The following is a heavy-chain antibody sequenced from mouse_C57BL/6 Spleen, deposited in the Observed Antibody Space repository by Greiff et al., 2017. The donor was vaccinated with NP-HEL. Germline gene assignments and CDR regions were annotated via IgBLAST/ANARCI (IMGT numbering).Heavy chain of an antibody. D-gene: IGHD4-1*01. V-gene: IGHV1-54*01. CDR1: GYAFTNYL. J-gene: IGHJ2*01. CDR3: AREGETGTDY. Sequence: QVQLQQSGAELVRPGTSVKVSCKASGYAFTNYLIEWVKQRPGQGLEWIGVINPGSGGTNYNEKFKGKATLTADKSSSTAYMQLSSLTSEDSAVYFCAREGETGTDYWGQGTTLTVSS. CDR2: INPGSGGT.